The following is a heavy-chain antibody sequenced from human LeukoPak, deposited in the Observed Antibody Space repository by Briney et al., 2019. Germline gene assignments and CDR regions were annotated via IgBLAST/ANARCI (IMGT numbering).Heavy chain of an antibody. CDR3: ARAVVLYYDGSGYSTRFDY. D-gene: IGHD3-22*01. CDR1: GGSNSSYY. V-gene: IGHV4-59*08. CDR2: ISDSGST. Sequence: SETPSLTCTVSGGSNSSYYWSWIRQPPGKGLEWIGYISDSGSTNYNSSLKSRVTISVDTSKNQFSLKLSSVTAADTAVYYCARAVVLYYDGSGYSTRFDYWGQGTLVTVSS. J-gene: IGHJ4*02.